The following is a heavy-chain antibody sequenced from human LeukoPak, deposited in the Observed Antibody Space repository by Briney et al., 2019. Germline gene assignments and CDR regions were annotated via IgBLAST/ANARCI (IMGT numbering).Heavy chain of an antibody. J-gene: IGHJ6*02. CDR1: GSTFSNYT. V-gene: IGHV3-30-3*01. CDR2: ISYDGSNK. D-gene: IGHD4-17*01. CDR3: AREMTVTLADYGMDV. Sequence: GRSLRLSCAASGSTFSNYTVHWVRQAPGKGLEWVAVISYDGSNKHYADSVKGRFTISRDNSKNTLHLQMNSLRDEDTAVYYCAREMTVTLADYGMDVWGQGTTVTVSS.